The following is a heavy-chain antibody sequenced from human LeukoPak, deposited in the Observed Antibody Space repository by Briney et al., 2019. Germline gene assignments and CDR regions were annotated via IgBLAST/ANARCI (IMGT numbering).Heavy chain of an antibody. D-gene: IGHD2-2*02. CDR2: ISGSGGST. Sequence: PGGSLRLSCAASGFTFSSYAMSWVRQAPGKGLEWVSAISGSGGSTYYADSVKGRFTISRDNAKNRLYLQMNSLRAEDTAVYYCAKGGYCSSTSCYTSWFDPWGQGTLVTVSS. CDR1: GFTFSSYA. V-gene: IGHV3-23*01. J-gene: IGHJ5*02. CDR3: AKGGYCSSTSCYTSWFDP.